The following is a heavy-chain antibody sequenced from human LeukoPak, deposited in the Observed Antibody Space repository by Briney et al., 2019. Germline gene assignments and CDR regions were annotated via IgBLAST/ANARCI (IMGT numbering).Heavy chain of an antibody. CDR3: ARDQRGLGQK. V-gene: IGHV3-74*01. Sequence: GGSLRLSCAASGFTFSTYWMHWVRQAPGKGLVWVSRINSDGSTTNYADSVKGRFTISRDNAKNTLYLQMNSLSAEDTAVYYCARDQRGLGQKWGQGPLVTVSS. CDR1: GFTFSTYW. CDR2: INSDGSTT. D-gene: IGHD1-26*01. J-gene: IGHJ1*01.